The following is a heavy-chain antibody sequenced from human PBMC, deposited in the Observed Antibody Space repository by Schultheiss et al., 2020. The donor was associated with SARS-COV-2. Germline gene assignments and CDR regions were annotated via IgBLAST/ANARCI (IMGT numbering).Heavy chain of an antibody. D-gene: IGHD2-15*01. J-gene: IGHJ4*02. Sequence: GESLKISCKASGYTFTSYGISWVRQAPGQGLEWMGWISAYNGNTNYAQKFQGRVTMTRDTSISTAYMELSRLRSDDTAVYYCASAYCSGASCYHDYWGQGTQVTVSS. V-gene: IGHV1-18*01. CDR3: ASAYCSGASCYHDY. CDR1: GYTFTSYG. CDR2: ISAYNGNT.